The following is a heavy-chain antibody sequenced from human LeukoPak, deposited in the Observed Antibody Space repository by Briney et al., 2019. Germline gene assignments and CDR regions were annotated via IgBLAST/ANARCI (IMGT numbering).Heavy chain of an antibody. Sequence: ETLSLTCAVYGGSFSGYYWSWVRQAPGKGLEWVANIKQDGSEKYYVDSVKGRFTISRDNAKNSLYLQMNSLRAEDTAVYYCARVGSSSWYWDYWGQGTLVTVSS. J-gene: IGHJ4*02. V-gene: IGHV3-7*01. D-gene: IGHD6-13*01. CDR1: GGSFSGYY. CDR3: ARVGSSSWYWDY. CDR2: IKQDGSEK.